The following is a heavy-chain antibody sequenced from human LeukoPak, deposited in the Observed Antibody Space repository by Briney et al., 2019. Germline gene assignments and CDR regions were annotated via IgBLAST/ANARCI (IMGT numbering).Heavy chain of an antibody. CDR3: AKVVGATHRTGYFDY. V-gene: IGHV1-58*02. D-gene: IGHD1-26*01. J-gene: IGHJ4*02. CDR2: IVVGSGNT. Sequence: TSVKVSCKASGFTFTSSAMRWVRQARGQRLERIGWIVVGSGNTNYAQKFQERVTITRDMSTSRAYMELSSLRSEDTAVYYCAKVVGATHRTGYFDYWGQGTLVTVSS. CDR1: GFTFTSSA.